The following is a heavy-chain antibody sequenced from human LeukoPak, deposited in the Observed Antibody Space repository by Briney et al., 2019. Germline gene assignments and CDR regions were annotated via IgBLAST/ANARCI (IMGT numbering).Heavy chain of an antibody. Sequence: PGGSLRLSCAASGFTFSSYAMSGVRQAPGKGLEWVSAISGSGGSTYYADSVKGRFTISRDNSKNTLYLQMNSLRAEDTAVYYCAKDRNSGSYEGGEDFDYWGQGTLVTVSS. V-gene: IGHV3-23*01. D-gene: IGHD1-26*01. J-gene: IGHJ4*02. CDR1: GFTFSSYA. CDR2: ISGSGGST. CDR3: AKDRNSGSYEGGEDFDY.